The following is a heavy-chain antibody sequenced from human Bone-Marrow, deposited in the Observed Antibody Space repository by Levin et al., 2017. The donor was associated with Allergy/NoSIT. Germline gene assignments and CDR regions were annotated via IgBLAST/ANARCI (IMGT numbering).Heavy chain of an antibody. J-gene: IGHJ4*02. CDR3: AKGYCSGGTCFPPYYDRPFEY. Sequence: GESLKISCAASGFTFSNYAMGWVRQASGKRLEWVSTINDGGDNTYYADSVKGRFTISRDNSKNTLSLQMNSLRAEDTAVYYCAKGYCSGGTCFPPYYDRPFEYWGQGTLVTVSS. CDR1: GFTFSNYA. CDR2: INDGGDNT. D-gene: IGHD2-15*01. V-gene: IGHV3-23*01.